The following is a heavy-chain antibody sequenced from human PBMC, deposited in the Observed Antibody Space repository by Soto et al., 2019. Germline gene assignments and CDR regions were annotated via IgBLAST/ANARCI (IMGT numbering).Heavy chain of an antibody. V-gene: IGHV4-30-4*01. CDR3: ARDTYSGYDFGL. Sequence: QVQPRGSGPGLVKPSQTLSLTCSVSGAPVAGGSYYWGWVRQPPGKGLEWIGYIPSRGRPFYNPSLTSRGTISADTSKNQLSLQLTSVTAADTAVYYCARDTYSGYDFGLWGQGTLVTVSS. CDR2: IPSRGRP. CDR1: GAPVAGGSYY. J-gene: IGHJ5*02. D-gene: IGHD5-12*01.